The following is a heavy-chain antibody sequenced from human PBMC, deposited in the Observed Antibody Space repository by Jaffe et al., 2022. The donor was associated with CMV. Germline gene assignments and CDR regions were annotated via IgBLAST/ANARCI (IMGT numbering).Heavy chain of an antibody. CDR2: IKQDGSEK. V-gene: IGHV3-7*03. D-gene: IGHD6-19*01. Sequence: EVQLVESGGGLVQPGGSLRLSCAASGFTFSSYWMSWVRQAPGKGLEWVANIKQDGSEKYYVDSVKGRFTISRDNAKNSLYLQMNSLRAEDTAVYYCARDRRVAAPYYFDYWGQGTLVTVSS. CDR3: ARDRRVAAPYYFDY. CDR1: GFTFSSYW. J-gene: IGHJ4*02.